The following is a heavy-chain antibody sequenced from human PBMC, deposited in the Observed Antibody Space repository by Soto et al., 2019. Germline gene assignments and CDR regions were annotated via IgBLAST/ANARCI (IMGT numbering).Heavy chain of an antibody. D-gene: IGHD3-16*02. Sequence: QLQLQESGPGLVKPSETLSLTCTVSGGSISSSSYYWGWIRQPPGKGLEWIGSIYYSGSTYYNPSLKSRVTISVDTSKNQFSLKLSSVTAADTAVYYCARRPFYDYVWGSYRDDWGQGTLVTVSS. CDR3: ARRPFYDYVWGSYRDD. CDR2: IYYSGST. J-gene: IGHJ4*02. CDR1: GGSISSSSYY. V-gene: IGHV4-39*01.